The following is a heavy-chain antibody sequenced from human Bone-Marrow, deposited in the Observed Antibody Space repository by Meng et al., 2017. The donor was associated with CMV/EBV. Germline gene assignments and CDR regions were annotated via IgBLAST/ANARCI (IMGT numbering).Heavy chain of an antibody. V-gene: IGHV1-8*02. Sequence: ASVKVSCKASGYTFTTYDINWVRQASGQGLEWMGWMNPNSGNTGYAQKFQGRVTITRNTSISTAYMELSSLRSEDTAVYYCARGIVVVPPGKVGSRRSWYLDLWGRGTLVTVSS. CDR1: GYTFTTYD. J-gene: IGHJ2*01. CDR3: ARGIVVVPPGKVGSRRSWYLDL. CDR2: MNPNSGNT. D-gene: IGHD2-2*01.